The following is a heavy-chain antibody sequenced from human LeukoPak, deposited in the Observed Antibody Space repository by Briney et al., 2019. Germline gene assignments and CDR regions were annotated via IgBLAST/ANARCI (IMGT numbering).Heavy chain of an antibody. CDR1: GGTFSSYA. J-gene: IGHJ4*02. D-gene: IGHD6-13*01. CDR2: IIPIFGAA. V-gene: IGHV1-69*13. Sequence: SVKVSCKASGGTFSSYAISWVRQAPGQGLEWMGGIIPIFGAANYAQKFQGRVTITADESTSTAYMELSSLRSEDTAVYYCARDLKAAAGGAGLEYWGQGTLVTVSS. CDR3: ARDLKAAAGGAGLEY.